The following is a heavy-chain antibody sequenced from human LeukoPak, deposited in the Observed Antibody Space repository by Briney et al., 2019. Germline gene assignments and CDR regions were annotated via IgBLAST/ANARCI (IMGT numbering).Heavy chain of an antibody. J-gene: IGHJ4*02. Sequence: ASVKVSCKTSGYTFTNYDINWVRQATGQGLEWMGWMNPNNGNTGYAQKFQGRVTMTRATSISTAYMELSSLTSEDTAVYYCTRSVRNGHIDYWGQGTLVTASS. CDR3: TRSVRNGHIDY. CDR1: GYTFTNYD. CDR2: MNPNNGNT. V-gene: IGHV1-8*01. D-gene: IGHD2-21*01.